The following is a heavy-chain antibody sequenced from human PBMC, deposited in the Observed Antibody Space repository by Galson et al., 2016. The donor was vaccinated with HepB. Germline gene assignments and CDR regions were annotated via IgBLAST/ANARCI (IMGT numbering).Heavy chain of an antibody. J-gene: IGHJ4*02. CDR1: AGSISSGGYY. CDR2: IHYSGRT. D-gene: IGHD2-21*02. Sequence: TLSLTCTVSAGSISSGGYYWSWIRHHPGKGLEWIGYIHYSGRTYYNPSLKSRGTISVDTSKNRFPLKLNFVTAADTAVYYCARTGRMATVTANEYFFDYWGQGTLVTVSS. CDR3: ARTGRMATVTANEYFFDY. V-gene: IGHV4-31*03.